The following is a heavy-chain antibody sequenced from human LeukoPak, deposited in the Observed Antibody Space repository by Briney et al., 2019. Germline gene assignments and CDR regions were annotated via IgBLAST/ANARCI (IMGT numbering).Heavy chain of an antibody. Sequence: GGSLRVSCAASGFTFSNYWMSWVRQAPGKGLEWVANIKEDGSDKNYVDSVRGRFTISRDNAKNALYLQMNSLRAEDTAVYYCGREIPGGTTSLDCWGQGTVVTVSS. CDR2: IKEDGSDK. V-gene: IGHV3-7*04. CDR3: GREIPGGTTSLDC. D-gene: IGHD1-7*01. CDR1: GFTFSNYW. J-gene: IGHJ4*02.